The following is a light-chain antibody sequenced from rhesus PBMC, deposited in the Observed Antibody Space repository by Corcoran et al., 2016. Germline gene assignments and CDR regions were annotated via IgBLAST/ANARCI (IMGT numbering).Light chain of an antibody. CDR3: LQYNSIPWT. V-gene: IGKV1-43*01. Sequence: DIQMTQSPSSLSASVGDRVTITCRASQGIYTHLNWYQQKQGKAPERLIYAGSNLDVGVPSRFSGRGSGTPYTLTISSLQPEDVATYYCLQYNSIPWTFGQGTKLEIK. CDR1: QGIYTH. CDR2: AGS. J-gene: IGKJ1*01.